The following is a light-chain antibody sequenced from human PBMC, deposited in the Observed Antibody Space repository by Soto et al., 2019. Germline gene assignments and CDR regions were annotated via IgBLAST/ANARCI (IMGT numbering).Light chain of an antibody. Sequence: SVLAQPASVPGSPGQSITISCTGASSDVGGYNYVSWYQQHPGKAPKLMIYEVSNRPSGVSNRFSGSKSGNTPSLTISGLEAEDGADYFSSSYTSSSTSALVGSGTKRTVL. CDR3: SSYTSSSTSAL. J-gene: IGLJ1*01. V-gene: IGLV2-14*01. CDR2: EVS. CDR1: SSDVGGYNY.